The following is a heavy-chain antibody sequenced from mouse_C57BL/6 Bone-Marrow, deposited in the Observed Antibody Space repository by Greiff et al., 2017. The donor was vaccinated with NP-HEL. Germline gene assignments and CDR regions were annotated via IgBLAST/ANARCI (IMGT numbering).Heavy chain of an antibody. D-gene: IGHD2-3*01. J-gene: IGHJ4*01. V-gene: IGHV1-50*01. CDR3: ASGYYDPLYAMDY. CDR1: GYTFTSYW. Sequence: QVQLQQPGAELVKPGASVKLSCKASGYTFTSYWMPWVKQRPGQGLEWIGEIDPSDSYTNYNQKFKGQATLTVDTSSSTAYMQLSSLTSEDSAVEYGASGYYDPLYAMDYWGQGTSVTVSS. CDR2: IDPSDSYT.